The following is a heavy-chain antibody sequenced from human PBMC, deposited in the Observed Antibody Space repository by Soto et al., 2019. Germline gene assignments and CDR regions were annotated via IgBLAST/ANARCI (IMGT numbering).Heavy chain of an antibody. Sequence: QVQLVQSGAEVKKPGSSVKVSCKASGGTFSSYAIRWVRQAPGQGLEWMGGIIPIFGKANYSQKFQGRVTITKDESTSTAYLGLCGMRAEDTAVEYCASRTWFGEPYGDDAFDIWGKGTMVTVSS. J-gene: IGHJ3*02. CDR1: GGTFSSYA. CDR3: ASRTWFGEPYGDDAFDI. CDR2: IIPIFGKA. D-gene: IGHD3-10*01. V-gene: IGHV1-69*05.